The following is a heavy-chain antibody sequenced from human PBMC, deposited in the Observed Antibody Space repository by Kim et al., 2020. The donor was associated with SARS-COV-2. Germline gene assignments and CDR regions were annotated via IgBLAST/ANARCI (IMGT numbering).Heavy chain of an antibody. J-gene: IGHJ3*01. Sequence: SETLSLTCSVSGVSVSSSSDCWDWIRQSPGKGLDWIGNVCDTVSTYYNPSLTSRATISVDTSKNQFSLRLTSVTAADTAVYYCARQGKTNIDWGDALDFWDQGTMVIVSS. CDR2: VCDTVST. V-gene: IGHV4-39*01. D-gene: IGHD7-27*01. CDR3: ARQGKTNIDWGDALDF. CDR1: GVSVSSSSDC.